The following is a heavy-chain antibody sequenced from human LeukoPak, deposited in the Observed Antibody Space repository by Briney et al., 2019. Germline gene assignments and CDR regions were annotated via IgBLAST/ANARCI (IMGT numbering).Heavy chain of an antibody. CDR2: INSDGSST. CDR3: ARVGSIAAFDI. V-gene: IGHV3-74*01. J-gene: IGHJ3*02. D-gene: IGHD6-6*01. Sequence: GGSLRLSCAASGFTFSSYWMHWVCQAPGKGLVWVSRINSDGSSTSYADSVKGRFTISRDNAKNTLYLQMNSLRAEDTAVYYCARVGSIAAFDIWGQGTMVTVSS. CDR1: GFTFSSYW.